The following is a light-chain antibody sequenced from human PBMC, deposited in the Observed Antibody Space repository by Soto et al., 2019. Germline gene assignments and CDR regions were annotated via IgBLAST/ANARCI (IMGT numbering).Light chain of an antibody. V-gene: IGKV1-5*03. J-gene: IGKJ1*01. CDR2: KAS. Sequence: DIQMTQSPSTLSASVGDRVTITCRASQSISSWLAWYQQKPGKAPKLLIYKASSLESGVPSRFSGSGSETEFTLTISRLQPDDFATYFCHSRAFGQGTKVDNK. CDR1: QSISSW. CDR3: HSRA.